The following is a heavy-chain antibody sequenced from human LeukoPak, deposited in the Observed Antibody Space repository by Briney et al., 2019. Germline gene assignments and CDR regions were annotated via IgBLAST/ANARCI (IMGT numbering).Heavy chain of an antibody. CDR2: INPNSGGT. Sequence: ASVKVSRKASGYTFTGYYMHWVRQAPGQGLEWMGWINPNSGGTNYAQKFQGRVTMTRDTSISTAYMELSRLRSDDTAVYYCARGYDYVWGSYRYTAPTFDYWGQGTLVTVSS. J-gene: IGHJ4*02. CDR3: ARGYDYVWGSYRYTAPTFDY. V-gene: IGHV1-2*02. CDR1: GYTFTGYY. D-gene: IGHD3-16*02.